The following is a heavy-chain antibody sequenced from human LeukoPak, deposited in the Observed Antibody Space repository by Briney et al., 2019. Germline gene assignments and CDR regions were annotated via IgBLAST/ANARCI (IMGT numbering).Heavy chain of an antibody. CDR1: GFTFSNYW. CDR3: ARDLGQYYDTSDNWLDP. V-gene: IGHV3-74*01. Sequence: PGGSLRLSCAASGFTFSNYWMHWVRHAPGKGLVWVSRINSDGINTSYADSVKGRFTISRDNAKNTLNLQMNSLRAEDTAVYYCARDLGQYYDTSDNWLDPWGQGTLVTVSS. CDR2: INSDGINT. J-gene: IGHJ5*02. D-gene: IGHD3-22*01.